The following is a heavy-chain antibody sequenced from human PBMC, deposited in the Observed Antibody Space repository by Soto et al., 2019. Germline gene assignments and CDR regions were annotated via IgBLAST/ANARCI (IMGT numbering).Heavy chain of an antibody. J-gene: IGHJ4*02. V-gene: IGHV4-31*03. Sequence: SETLSLTCTVSGGSISSGGYYWSWIRPHPGKGLEWIGYIYHSGSTYYNPSLKSRVTISVDTSKNQFSLKLSSVTAADTAVYYCANGPYDSSGYSLYYWGQGTLVTVSS. CDR2: IYHSGST. CDR3: ANGPYDSSGYSLYY. D-gene: IGHD3-22*01. CDR1: GGSISSGGYY.